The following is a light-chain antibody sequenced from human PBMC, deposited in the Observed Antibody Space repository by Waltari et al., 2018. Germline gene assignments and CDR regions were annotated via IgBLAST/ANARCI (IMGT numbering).Light chain of an antibody. CDR2: SNN. CDR1: SSQIGSNT. Sequence: QSVLTQPPSASGTPGQRVTISCSGSSSQIGSNTVNWYQQLPGTAPKLLIYSNNQRPSGVPDRFSGSKSGTSASLAISGLQSEDEADYYCAAWDDSLNGVVFGGGTKLTVL. V-gene: IGLV1-44*01. CDR3: AAWDDSLNGVV. J-gene: IGLJ2*01.